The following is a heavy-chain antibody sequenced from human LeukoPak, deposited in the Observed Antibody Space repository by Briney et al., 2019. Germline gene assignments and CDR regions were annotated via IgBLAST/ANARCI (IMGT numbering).Heavy chain of an antibody. D-gene: IGHD6-6*01. CDR2: ISSSNTYI. CDR3: ARAPYSSSSEFDP. V-gene: IGHV3-21*01. CDR1: GFTFSSYA. Sequence: GGSLRLSCAASGFTFSSYAMNWVRQAPGKGLEWVSSISSSNTYIYYADSVKGRFTISRDNAKNSLYLQMNSLRAEDTAVYYCARAPYSSSSEFDPWGQGTLVTVPS. J-gene: IGHJ5*02.